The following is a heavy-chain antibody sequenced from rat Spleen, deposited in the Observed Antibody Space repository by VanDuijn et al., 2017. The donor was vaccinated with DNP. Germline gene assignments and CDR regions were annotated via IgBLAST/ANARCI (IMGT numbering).Heavy chain of an antibody. CDR1: GHSITDSYR. J-gene: IGHJ3*01. D-gene: IGHD1-1*01. CDR2: INSAGNT. V-gene: IGHV3-3*01. CDR3: ASTQFSGDVNWFAY. Sequence: EVQLQESGPGLVKPSQSLSLTCSVTGHSITDSYRWNWIRKFPGNKLEWMGYINSAGNTRYNPSLKSRISITRDTSKNQFFLQVNSVTTEYTATYYCASTQFSGDVNWFAYWGQGTLVTVSS.